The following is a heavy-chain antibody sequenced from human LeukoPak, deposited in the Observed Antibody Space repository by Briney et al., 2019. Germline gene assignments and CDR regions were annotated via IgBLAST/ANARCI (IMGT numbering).Heavy chain of an antibody. V-gene: IGHV3-7*05. J-gene: IGHJ4*02. D-gene: IGHD4-11*01. Sequence: GGSLRLSCAASGFTFSTSWMTWVRQAPGKGLEWVATIKEDGTKLNYVGSVRGRFTISRGNARNSLFLQMNSLRAEDTAVYFCARDAAYSSFDYWGQGTLVTVSS. CDR3: ARDAAYSSFDY. CDR2: IKEDGTKL. CDR1: GFTFSTSW.